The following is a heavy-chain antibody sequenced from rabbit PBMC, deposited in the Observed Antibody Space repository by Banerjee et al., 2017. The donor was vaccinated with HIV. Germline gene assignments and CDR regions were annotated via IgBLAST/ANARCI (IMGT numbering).Heavy chain of an antibody. V-gene: IGHV1S43*01. J-gene: IGHJ3*01. CDR1: GFSFSSSYY. D-gene: IGHD2-1*01. CDR3: AREGDDYGDYGGTRLDL. Sequence: QQQLEESGGDLVKPEGSLTLTCKASGFSFSSSYYMCWVRQAPGKGVEWIACIYNGDGSTYYASWVNGRFTISRSTSLNTVDLKMTSLTAADTATYFCAREGDDYGDYGGTRLDLWGPGTLVTVS. CDR2: IYNGDGST.